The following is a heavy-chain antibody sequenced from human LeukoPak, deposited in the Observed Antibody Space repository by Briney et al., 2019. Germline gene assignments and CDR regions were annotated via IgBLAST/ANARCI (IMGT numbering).Heavy chain of an antibody. J-gene: IGHJ1*01. D-gene: IGHD3-22*01. CDR1: GFTFSRHA. V-gene: IGHV3-74*01. CDR3: ARAPSEIGGYYPEYFRH. Sequence: GGSLRLSCAASGFTFSRHAMNWVRQAPGKGLVWVSRIKSDGSTNYADSVKGRFTISRDNAKNTVSLQMNSLRVEDTGVYYCARAPSEIGGYYPEYFRHWGQGTLVTVSS. CDR2: IKSDGST.